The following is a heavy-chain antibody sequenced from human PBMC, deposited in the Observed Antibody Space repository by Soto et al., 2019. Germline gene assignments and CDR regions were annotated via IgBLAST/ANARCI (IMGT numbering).Heavy chain of an antibody. CDR1: GGTFNTYS. V-gene: IGHV1-69*02. CDR2: ITPIIDIP. D-gene: IGHD1-20*01. J-gene: IGHJ4*02. CDR3: ARANPQYVYVDS. Sequence: QVQLVQSGAEVKRPGSSVKVSCRTSGGTFNTYSISWVRQAPGQGLEWMGRITPIIDIPTYAQNFQGRVSISADKSTSTAYMQLTNLRFEDTAMYFCARANPQYVYVDSWGQGTLVTVSS.